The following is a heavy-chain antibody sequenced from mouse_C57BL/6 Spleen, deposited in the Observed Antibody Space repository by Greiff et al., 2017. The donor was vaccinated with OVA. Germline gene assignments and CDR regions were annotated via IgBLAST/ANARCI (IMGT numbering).Heavy chain of an antibody. CDR1: GYTFTSYW. D-gene: IGHD1-1*01. Sequence: QVQLQQPGAELVRPGSSVKLSCKASGYTFTSYWMHWVKQRPIQGLEWIGNIDPSDSETHYNQKFKDKATLTVDKSSSTAYMQFSSLTSADSAVYYCAREGLLLDYWGQGTTLTVSS. J-gene: IGHJ2*01. V-gene: IGHV1-52*01. CDR3: AREGLLLDY. CDR2: IDPSDSET.